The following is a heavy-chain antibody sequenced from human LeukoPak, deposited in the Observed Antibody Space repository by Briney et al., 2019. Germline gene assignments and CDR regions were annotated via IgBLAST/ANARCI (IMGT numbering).Heavy chain of an antibody. Sequence: GGSLRLSCAASGFTFSGSALHWVRQASGKVLEWVGRIRSTANGYATAYAASVKGRFTISRDDSKNTAYLQMDSLKTEDTAVYYCARESSAQPPKGFDYWGQGTLVTVSS. CDR2: IRSTANGYAT. D-gene: IGHD6-25*01. J-gene: IGHJ4*02. CDR3: ARESSAQPPKGFDY. V-gene: IGHV3-73*01. CDR1: GFTFSGSA.